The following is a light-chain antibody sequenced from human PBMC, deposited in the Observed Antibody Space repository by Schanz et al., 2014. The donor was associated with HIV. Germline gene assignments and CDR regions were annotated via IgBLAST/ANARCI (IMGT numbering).Light chain of an antibody. CDR3: QQYGSSPWT. CDR1: QSVSSSY. Sequence: EIVLTQSPGTLSLSPGERATLSCRASQSVSSSYLAWYQQKPGQAPRLLISGASSRATGMPDRFSGSGSGTDFTLTISRLEPEDFAVYYCQQYGSSPWTFGQGTKVEIK. J-gene: IGKJ1*01. CDR2: GAS. V-gene: IGKV3-20*01.